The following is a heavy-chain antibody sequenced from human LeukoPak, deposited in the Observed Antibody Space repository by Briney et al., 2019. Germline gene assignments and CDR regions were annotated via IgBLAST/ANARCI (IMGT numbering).Heavy chain of an antibody. V-gene: IGHV3-74*01. CDR2: INSDGSST. CDR1: GFTFSSYW. Sequence: PGGSLRLSCAASGFTFSSYWMHWVRQAPGKGLMWVSRINSDGSSTSYADSVKGRFTISRDNAKNTLYLQMNSLRAEDTAVYYCARDQATVTPDYWGQGTLVTVSS. CDR3: ARDQATVTPDY. J-gene: IGHJ4*02. D-gene: IGHD4-17*01.